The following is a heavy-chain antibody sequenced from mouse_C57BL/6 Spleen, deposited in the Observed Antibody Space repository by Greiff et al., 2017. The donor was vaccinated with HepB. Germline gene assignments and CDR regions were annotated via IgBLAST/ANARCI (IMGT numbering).Heavy chain of an antibody. CDR3: ARSYYGSSYGFDY. CDR2: INPSSGYT. CDR1: GYTFTSYT. V-gene: IGHV1-4*01. D-gene: IGHD1-1*01. Sequence: QVQLKESGAELARPGASVKMSCKASGYTFTSYTMHWVKQRPGQGLEWIGYINPSSGYTKYNQKFKDKATLTADKSSSTAYMQLSSLTSEDSAVYYCARSYYGSSYGFDYWGQGTTLTVSS. J-gene: IGHJ2*01.